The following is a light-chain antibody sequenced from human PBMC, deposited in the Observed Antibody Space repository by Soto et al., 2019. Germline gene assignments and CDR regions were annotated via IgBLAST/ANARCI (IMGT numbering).Light chain of an antibody. CDR1: SDDIGDYNY. J-gene: IGLJ1*01. Sequence: QSALTQPASVSGSPGQSITSSCVGTSDDIGDYNYVSWYQQHPGKVPKVIIYDVSNRPSGVSYRFSGTKSGNTASLTVSGLQAEDEADYYCCSYTRSGTLIFGTGTKVTVL. V-gene: IGLV2-14*01. CDR2: DVS. CDR3: CSYTRSGTLI.